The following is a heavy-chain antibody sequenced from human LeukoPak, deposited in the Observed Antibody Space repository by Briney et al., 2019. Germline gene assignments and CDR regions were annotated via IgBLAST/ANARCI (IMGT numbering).Heavy chain of an antibody. CDR3: ASLVVGNY. CDR2: IYYSGST. CDR1: GGSIRSSNDY. Sequence: SETLSLTCTVSGGSIRSSNDYWGWIRQPPGEGLEWIGSIYYSGSTYYNVSLKSRVTISVDTSKNQFSLRLSSVTAADTAVYYCASLVVGNYWGQGTLVTVSS. V-gene: IGHV4-39*07. D-gene: IGHD1-26*01. J-gene: IGHJ4*02.